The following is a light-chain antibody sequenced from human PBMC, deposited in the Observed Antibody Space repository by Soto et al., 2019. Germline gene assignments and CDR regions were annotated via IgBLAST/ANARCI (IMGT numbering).Light chain of an antibody. V-gene: IGKV3-15*01. CDR1: QSVSTN. Sequence: EIVMTQSPATLSVSPGERATLSCRASQSVSTNLAWYQQKPGQAPRLLIYGASTRATVVPARFSGSGSGTEFTLTISSLKSEDFAVYFCHQYNNLPVTFGGETKVEIK. CDR3: HQYNNLPVT. J-gene: IGKJ4*01. CDR2: GAS.